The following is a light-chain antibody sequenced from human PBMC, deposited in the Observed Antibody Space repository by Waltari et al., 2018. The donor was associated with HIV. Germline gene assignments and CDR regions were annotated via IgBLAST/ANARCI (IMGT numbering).Light chain of an antibody. CDR1: QGINNY. V-gene: IGKV1-12*01. J-gene: IGKJ5*01. CDR2: AAS. Sequence: DIQLTQSPSSVSASVGDRVSNTCRASQGINNYLAWYQQKPGKPPKLLLYAASSLQSGVPSRFSGSASGTDFTLIISSLQPEDFATYYCQQGNSFPITFGQGTRLEIK. CDR3: QQGNSFPIT.